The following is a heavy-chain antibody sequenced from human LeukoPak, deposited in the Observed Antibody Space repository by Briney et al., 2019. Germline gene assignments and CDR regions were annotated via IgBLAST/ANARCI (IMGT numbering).Heavy chain of an antibody. D-gene: IGHD6-13*01. CDR3: ARVVPGYSSSYYFDY. Sequence: SETLSLTCTVSGGSISSSSYYRGWIRQPPGKGLEWIGSVYYSGSTYCNPSLKSRVTISVDTSKNQFSLKLISVTAADTAVYYCARVVPGYSSSYYFDYWGQGTLVTVSS. V-gene: IGHV4-39*01. CDR2: VYYSGST. CDR1: GGSISSSSYY. J-gene: IGHJ4*02.